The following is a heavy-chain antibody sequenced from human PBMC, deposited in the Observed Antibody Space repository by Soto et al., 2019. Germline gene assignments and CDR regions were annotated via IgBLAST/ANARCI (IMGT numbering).Heavy chain of an antibody. V-gene: IGHV1-3*01. Sequence: QVQLEQSGAEVKKPGASVRVSCKASGFTFTSNTMHWVRQAPGQRLEWMGFINAGNGNTKYSQKFQDRVTITRDTAASTAYMELTSLRSEDTSIYYCAIQIGGVVYWGQGALVAVSS. D-gene: IGHD3-10*01. J-gene: IGHJ4*02. CDR2: INAGNGNT. CDR3: AIQIGGVVY. CDR1: GFTFTSNT.